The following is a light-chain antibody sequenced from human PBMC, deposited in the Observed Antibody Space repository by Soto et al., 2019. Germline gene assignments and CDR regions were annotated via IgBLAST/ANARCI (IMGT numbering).Light chain of an antibody. CDR1: QSVSND. CDR3: QQYNNWPPIT. V-gene: IGKV3-15*01. CDR2: AAS. Sequence: EIVLTQSPATLSVSPGDRATLXCRASQSVSNDLAWYQQKPGQAPRLLVYAASARATGIPVRFSGTGSGTEFTLTISSLQSEDFAVYYCQQYNNWPPITFGQGTRLEIK. J-gene: IGKJ5*01.